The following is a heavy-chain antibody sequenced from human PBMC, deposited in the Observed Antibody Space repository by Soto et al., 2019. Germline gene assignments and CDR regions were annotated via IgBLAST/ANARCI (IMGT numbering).Heavy chain of an antibody. D-gene: IGHD3-3*01. CDR1: GYTLTELS. Sequence: ASVKVSCKVSGYTLTELSMHWVRQAPGQGLEWMGWISAYNGNTNYAQKLQGRVTMTTDTSTSTAYMELMSLRSDDTAVYYCARDIRVLGVRVEFDPWGQGTLVTVSS. CDR2: ISAYNGNT. V-gene: IGHV1-18*01. J-gene: IGHJ5*02. CDR3: ARDIRVLGVRVEFDP.